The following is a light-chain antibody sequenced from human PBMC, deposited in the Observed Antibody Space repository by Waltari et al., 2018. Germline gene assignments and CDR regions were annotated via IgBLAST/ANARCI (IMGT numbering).Light chain of an antibody. CDR2: DPS. V-gene: IGKV3-11*01. CDR1: QSVSSY. CDR3: QQRSNWPPS. J-gene: IGKJ4*01. Sequence: EIVLTQSPATLSLSPGERATLSCRASQSVSSYLAWYQQKPGQAPRLVIYDPSNSATGIPARFSGSGAGTDFTLTINSLEPEYFAVYYCQQRSNWPPSFGGGTKVEIK.